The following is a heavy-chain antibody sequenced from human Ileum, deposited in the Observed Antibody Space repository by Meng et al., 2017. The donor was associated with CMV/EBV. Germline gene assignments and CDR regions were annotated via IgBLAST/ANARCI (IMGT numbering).Heavy chain of an antibody. J-gene: IGHJ5*02. CDR1: GGSLTSYY. V-gene: IGHV4-4*07. D-gene: IGHD3-10*01. CDR2: IHPTGTT. CDR3: ARAAARGVPVDL. Sequence: QRTESRPILLQPSETLSPTRTVTGGSLTSYYWTWIRQPAGKGLEWIGRIHPTGTTDDNPSLRSRVSMSLDKSKNQFSLKLTSVTAADTAVYYCARAAARGVPVDLWGQGTLVTVSS.